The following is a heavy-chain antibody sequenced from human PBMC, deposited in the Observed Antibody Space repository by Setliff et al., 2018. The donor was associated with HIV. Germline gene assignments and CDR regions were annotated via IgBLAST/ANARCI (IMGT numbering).Heavy chain of an antibody. CDR1: GDSIRNGGYS. D-gene: IGHD4-4*01. J-gene: IGHJ3*01. Sequence: PSETLSLTCVVSGDSIRNGGYSWTWIRQPPGTGLEWIGFIYHRGSSFYNPSLKSRVTISRERSANQFALILTSVTAADTGVYYCARVVETTYISGFGAFDVWGQGKGVTVSS. CDR2: IYHRGSS. CDR3: ARVVETTYISGFGAFDV. V-gene: IGHV4-30-2*01.